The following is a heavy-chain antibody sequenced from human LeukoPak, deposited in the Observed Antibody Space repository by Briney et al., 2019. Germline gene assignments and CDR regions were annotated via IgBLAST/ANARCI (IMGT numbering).Heavy chain of an antibody. D-gene: IGHD3-22*01. CDR1: GFTFNSYS. Sequence: PGGSLRLSCAASGFTFNSYSMYWVRQAPGKGLEWVAVISYDGSNKYYADPVKGRFTISRDNSKNTLHLQMNSLRVEDAAVYYCAKSFYDSGGYYGIIDYWGQGTLVTVSS. J-gene: IGHJ4*02. V-gene: IGHV3-30*18. CDR3: AKSFYDSGGYYGIIDY. CDR2: ISYDGSNK.